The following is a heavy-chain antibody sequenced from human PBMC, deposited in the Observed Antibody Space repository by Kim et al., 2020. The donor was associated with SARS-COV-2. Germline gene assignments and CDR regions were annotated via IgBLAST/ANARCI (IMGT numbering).Heavy chain of an antibody. CDR2: IKFDGTDK. CDR3: TNPGWHNLSV. CDR1: GFTFSSFY. V-gene: IGHV3-7*01. J-gene: IGHJ4*02. D-gene: IGHD6-19*01. Sequence: GGSLRLSCAASGFTFSSFYMSWVRQPPGKGLEWVANIKFDGTDKYYVDSVKGRFTISRDNAQNSLYLQMNTLRAEDTAVYYCTNPGWHNLSVWGRGTLVTVSS.